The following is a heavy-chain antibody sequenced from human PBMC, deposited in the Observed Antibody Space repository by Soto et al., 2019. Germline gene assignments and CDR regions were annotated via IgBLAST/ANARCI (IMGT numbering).Heavy chain of an antibody. CDR2: IYYSGST. V-gene: IGHV4-61*01. CDR3: ENHRDGSTTPFDY. J-gene: IGHJ4*02. D-gene: IGHD2-2*01. Sequence: SETLSLTCTVSGGSVSSGSYYWSWIRQPPGKGLEWIGYIYYSGSTNYNPSLKSRVTISVDTSKNQFSLKLSSVTAADTAVYYCENHRDGSTTPFDYWGQGTLVTVSS. CDR1: GGSVSSGSYY.